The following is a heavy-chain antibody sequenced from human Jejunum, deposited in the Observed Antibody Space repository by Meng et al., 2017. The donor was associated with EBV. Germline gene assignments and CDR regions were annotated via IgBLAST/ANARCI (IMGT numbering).Heavy chain of an antibody. Sequence: QLGGSGGALVQPWGSLRLSCSASEFTRSRYWMHWVRQAPGKGLLWVSRINEDGTTTTYADSVKGRFTISRDNAKNTLYLQMNSLRAEDTAVYYCSRDLAGSDDYWGQGTLVTVSS. CDR1: EFTRSRYW. V-gene: IGHV3-74*03. CDR3: SRDLAGSDDY. CDR2: INEDGTTT. J-gene: IGHJ4*02. D-gene: IGHD1-14*01.